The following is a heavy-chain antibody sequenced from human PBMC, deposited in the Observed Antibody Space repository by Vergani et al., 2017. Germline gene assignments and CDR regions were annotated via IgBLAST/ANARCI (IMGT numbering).Heavy chain of an antibody. CDR2: IYTSGST. V-gene: IGHV4-61*02. Sequence: QVQLQESGPGLVKPSQTLSLTCTVSGGSISSGSYYWSWIRQPAGKGLEWIGRIYTSGSTNYNPSLKSRVTISVDTSKNQFSLKLSSVTAADTAVYYCAREDSGSYFHYYGMDVWGQGTMVTVSS. J-gene: IGHJ6*02. CDR3: AREDSGSYFHYYGMDV. D-gene: IGHD1-26*01. CDR1: GGSISSGSYY.